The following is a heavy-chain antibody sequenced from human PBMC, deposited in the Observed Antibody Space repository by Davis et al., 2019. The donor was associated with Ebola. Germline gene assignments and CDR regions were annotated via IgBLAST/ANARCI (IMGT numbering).Heavy chain of an antibody. V-gene: IGHV5-51*01. CDR2: IYPGDSDT. CDR3: ARLPGVDTTQRGFDY. J-gene: IGHJ4*02. CDR1: GYSFTSYW. D-gene: IGHD1-1*01. Sequence: GGSLRLSCKGSGYSFTSYWIGWVRQMPGKGLEWMGIIYPGDSDTRYSPSFQGQVTISADKSINTAYLQWSSLKASDTAIYYCARLPGVDTTQRGFDYWGQGSLVTVSS.